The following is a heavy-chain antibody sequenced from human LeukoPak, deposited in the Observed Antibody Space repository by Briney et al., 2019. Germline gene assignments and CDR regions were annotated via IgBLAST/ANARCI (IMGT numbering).Heavy chain of an antibody. V-gene: IGHV4-4*07. Sequence: PSETLSLTCTVSGGSLSSSYWIWVRQPAGKGLEWIGHIYSSGSTNYNPSLKSRVTMSVDTSKNQFSLKVSSVTAADTAVYYCARDTSGSGAWGQGVMVTVSS. D-gene: IGHD3-10*01. J-gene: IGHJ5*02. CDR1: GGSLSSSY. CDR2: IYSSGST. CDR3: ARDTSGSGA.